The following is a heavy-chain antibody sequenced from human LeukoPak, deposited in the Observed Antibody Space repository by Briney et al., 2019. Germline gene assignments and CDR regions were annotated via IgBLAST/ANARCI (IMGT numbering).Heavy chain of an antibody. CDR3: ARGIGERFDY. CDR2: IYYSGST. D-gene: IGHD4-17*01. V-gene: IGHV4-31*03. CDR1: GGSISSGGYY. Sequence: SETLSLTCTVSGGSISSGGYYWSWIRQHPGKGLEWIGYIYYSGSTYYNPSLKSRVTISVDTSKNQFSLKLSSVTAADTAVYYCARGIGERFDYWGQGTLVTVSS. J-gene: IGHJ4*02.